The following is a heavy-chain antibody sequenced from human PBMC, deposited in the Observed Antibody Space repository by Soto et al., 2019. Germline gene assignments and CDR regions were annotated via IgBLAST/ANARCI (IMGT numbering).Heavy chain of an antibody. CDR1: GYTFTGYY. CDR3: ASEAAAGAFDI. J-gene: IGHJ3*02. Sequence: QVQLVQSGAEVKKPGASVKVSCKASGYTFTGYYMHWVRQAPGQGLEWMGWINPNSGGTNYAQKFQGWVTMTRDTSSITAYMALSSLRSDDPAVYYCASEAAAGAFDIWGQGTMVTVSS. D-gene: IGHD6-13*01. V-gene: IGHV1-2*04. CDR2: INPNSGGT.